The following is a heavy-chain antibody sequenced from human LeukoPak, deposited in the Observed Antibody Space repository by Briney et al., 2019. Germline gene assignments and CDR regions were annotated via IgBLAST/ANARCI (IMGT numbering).Heavy chain of an antibody. J-gene: IGHJ4*02. CDR2: FDPEDGET. V-gene: IGHV1-24*01. Sequence: VASVTVSCTVSGYTLTELSMHWVRQAPGRGLEWMGGFDPEDGETIYAQKFQGRVTMTEDTSTDTAYMELSSLRSEDTAVYYCAPLGGFGELSYWGQGTLVTVSS. CDR3: APLGGFGELSY. D-gene: IGHD3-10*01. CDR1: GYTLTELS.